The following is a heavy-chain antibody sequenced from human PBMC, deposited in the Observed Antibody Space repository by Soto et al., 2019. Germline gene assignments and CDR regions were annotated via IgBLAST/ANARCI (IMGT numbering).Heavy chain of an antibody. CDR2: ISAYNGNT. J-gene: IGHJ4*02. CDR1: GYSFATSG. V-gene: IGHV1-18*01. Sequence: QVKLVQSGTEVKKPGASIKVSCKASGYSFATSGMSWVRQAPGQGLEWMGWISAYNGNTNYDQNLQDSVTMTTDTSTSTAYLEVRNLRSADTAVYYCARAGQYYAASGYANWGQGTLVTVSS. D-gene: IGHD3-22*01. CDR3: ARAGQYYAASGYAN.